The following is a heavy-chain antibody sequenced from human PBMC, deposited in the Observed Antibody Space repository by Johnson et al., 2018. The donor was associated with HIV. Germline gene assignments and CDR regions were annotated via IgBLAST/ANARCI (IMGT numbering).Heavy chain of an antibody. J-gene: IGHJ3*02. CDR3: AKDPWITMITLGVSYAFDI. Sequence: PGRSLRLSCAASGFTFTGSAIHWVRQASGQGLEWVGRIRNKAKNYATEYGASVKGRFTISRDDSKNTAYLIMNSLKTEDTAVYYCAKDPWITMITLGVSYAFDIWGQGTMVTVSS. D-gene: IGHD3-22*01. CDR1: GFTFTGSA. CDR2: IRNKAKNYAT. V-gene: IGHV3-73*01.